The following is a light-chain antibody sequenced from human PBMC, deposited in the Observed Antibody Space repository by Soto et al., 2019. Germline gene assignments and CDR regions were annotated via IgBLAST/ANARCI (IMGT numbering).Light chain of an antibody. V-gene: IGKV3-11*01. CDR2: DAS. J-gene: IGKJ4*01. CDR1: QNVGSY. Sequence: EIVLTQSPATLSLSLGETATLSCRASQNVGSYLAWYQQKPGQAPRLLIYDASTRATGIPARFSGSGSGTDFTLTISSLEPEDFAVYYCQQRTNSPPVTFGGGTKVEIK. CDR3: QQRTNSPPVT.